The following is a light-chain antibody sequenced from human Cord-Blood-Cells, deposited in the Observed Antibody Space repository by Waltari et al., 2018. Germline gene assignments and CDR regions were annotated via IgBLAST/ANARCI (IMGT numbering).Light chain of an antibody. Sequence: QSALTQPASVSGSPGQSITISCTGTSSDAGGYNYVSWYQQHPGKAPKLMIYDVSNRPSGVSNRFSGSKYGNTGSLTISGLQAEDEADYYCRSYTSSSTYVVFGGGTKLPVL. J-gene: IGLJ2*01. V-gene: IGLV2-14*01. CDR2: DVS. CDR1: SSDAGGYNY. CDR3: RSYTSSSTYVV.